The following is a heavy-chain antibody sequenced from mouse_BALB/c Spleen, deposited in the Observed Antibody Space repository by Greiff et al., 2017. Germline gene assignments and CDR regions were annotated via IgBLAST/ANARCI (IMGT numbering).Heavy chain of an antibody. V-gene: IGHV5-4*02. CDR3: ARREIYYAMDY. Sequence: DVQLVESGGGLVKPGGSLKLSCAASGFTFSDYYMYWVRQTPEKRLEWVATISDGGSYTYYPDSVKGRFTISRDNAKNNLYLQMSSLKSEDTAMYYGARREIYYAMDYWGQGTSVTVSS. CDR1: GFTFSDYY. J-gene: IGHJ4*01. CDR2: ISDGGSYT.